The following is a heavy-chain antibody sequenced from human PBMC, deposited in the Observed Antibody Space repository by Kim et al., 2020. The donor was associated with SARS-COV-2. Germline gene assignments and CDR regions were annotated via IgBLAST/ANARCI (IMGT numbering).Heavy chain of an antibody. D-gene: IGHD3-10*01. V-gene: IGHV3-23*01. CDR3: AKRRTAGSFDY. J-gene: IGHJ4*02. CDR2: T. Sequence: TYSADSVKGRFTISRDNSKNTLYLQMNSLRAEDTAVYYCAKRRTAGSFDYWGQGTLVTVSS.